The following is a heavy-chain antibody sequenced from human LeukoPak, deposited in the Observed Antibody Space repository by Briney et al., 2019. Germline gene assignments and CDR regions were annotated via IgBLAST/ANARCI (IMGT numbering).Heavy chain of an antibody. CDR3: TVRRSVAGGAFDI. CDR1: GFTFSNAW. Sequence: PGGSLRLSCAASGFTFSNAWMSWVRQAPGKGLEWVGRIKSKTDGGTTDYAAPVKGRFTISGDDSKNTLYLQMNSLKTEDTAVYYCTVRRSVAGGAFDIWGQGTMVTVSS. D-gene: IGHD6-19*01. V-gene: IGHV3-15*01. CDR2: IKSKTDGGTT. J-gene: IGHJ3*02.